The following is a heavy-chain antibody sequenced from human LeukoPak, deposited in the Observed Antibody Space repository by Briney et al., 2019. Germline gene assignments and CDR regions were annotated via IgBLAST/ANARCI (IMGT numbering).Heavy chain of an antibody. CDR2: IIPILGIA. Sequence: HRASVKVSCKASGDTFSSYATSWVRQAPGQGLEWMGRIIPILGIANYAQKFQGRVTITADKSTSTAYMEPSSLRSEDTAVYYCARSLWEPHYFDYWGQGTLVTVSS. D-gene: IGHD1-26*01. CDR1: GDTFSSYA. V-gene: IGHV1-69*04. CDR3: ARSLWEPHYFDY. J-gene: IGHJ4*02.